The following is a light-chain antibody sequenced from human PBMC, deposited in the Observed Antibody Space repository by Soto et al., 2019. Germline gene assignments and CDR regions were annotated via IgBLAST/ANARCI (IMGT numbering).Light chain of an antibody. CDR2: KAS. J-gene: IGKJ4*01. Sequence: DIQMTQSPSTLSASVGDRVTITCRASQSISSWLAWYQQKPGKAPNLLIYKASSLESGVPSRFSGSGSGTEFTLTISSLQPDDFATYYCQQYDRFPLTFAGGTKVEIK. CDR3: QQYDRFPLT. CDR1: QSISSW. V-gene: IGKV1-5*03.